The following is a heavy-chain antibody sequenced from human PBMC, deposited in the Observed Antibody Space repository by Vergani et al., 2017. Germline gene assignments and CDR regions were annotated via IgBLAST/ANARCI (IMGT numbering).Heavy chain of an antibody. D-gene: IGHD3-3*01. V-gene: IGHV1-2*02. CDR2: INPNSGGT. CDR1: GYTFTGYY. J-gene: IGHJ5*02. CDR3: ARGGKSRGYLKRYNWFGP. Sequence: QVQLVQSGAEVKKPGASVKVSCKASGYTFTGYYMHWVRQAPGQGLEWMGWINPNSGGTNYAQKFQGRVTMTRDTSISTAYMELSRLRSDDTAVYYCARGGKSRGYLKRYNWFGPWGQGTLVTVSS.